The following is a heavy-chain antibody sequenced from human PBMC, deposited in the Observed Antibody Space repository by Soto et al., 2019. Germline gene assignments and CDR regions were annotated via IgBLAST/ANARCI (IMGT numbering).Heavy chain of an antibody. CDR1: GYTFTSYG. D-gene: IGHD6-19*01. CDR3: ARDAVADYYYCYGMDV. Sequence: ASVKVSCKASGYTFTSYGISWVRQAPGQGLEWMGWISAYNGNTNYAQKLQGRVTMTTDTSTSTAYMELRSLRSDDTAVYYCARDAVADYYYCYGMDVWGQGTTVTVSS. V-gene: IGHV1-18*04. J-gene: IGHJ6*02. CDR2: ISAYNGNT.